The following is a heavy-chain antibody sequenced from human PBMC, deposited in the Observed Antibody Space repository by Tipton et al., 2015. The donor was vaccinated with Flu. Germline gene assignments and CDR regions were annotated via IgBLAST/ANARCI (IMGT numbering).Heavy chain of an antibody. CDR1: GFTFASYA. CDR3: AKVIPEKVAGLDY. CDR2: ISGSGDTI. V-gene: IGHV3-23*01. J-gene: IGHJ4*02. D-gene: IGHD6-19*01. Sequence: SLRLSCAASGFTFASYAMNWVRRAPGKGLEWVSVISGSGDTISYADSVKGRFTISRDNSKNTLYLQMNSLRVEDTAVYYCAKVIPEKVAGLDYWGQGTLVTVSS.